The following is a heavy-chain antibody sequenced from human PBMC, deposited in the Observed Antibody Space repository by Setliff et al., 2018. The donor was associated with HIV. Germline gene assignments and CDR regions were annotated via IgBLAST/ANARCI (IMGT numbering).Heavy chain of an antibody. D-gene: IGHD1-1*01. CDR1: GGTFSSYA. CDR2: IIPIFGTA. CDR3: ARNPQPTGTPDYYYYYYRDV. V-gene: IGHV1-69*06. Sequence: GASVKVSCKASGGTFSSYAISWVRQAPGQGLEWMGRIIPIFGTANYAQKFQGRVTITADKSTSTAYMELSSLRSEDTAVYYCARNPQPTGTPDYYYYYYRDVWGQGTLVTVSS. J-gene: IGHJ6*03.